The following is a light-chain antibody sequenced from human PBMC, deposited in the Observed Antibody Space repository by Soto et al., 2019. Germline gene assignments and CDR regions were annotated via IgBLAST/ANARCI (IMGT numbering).Light chain of an antibody. CDR2: AAS. V-gene: IGKV1-27*01. CDR1: QGISNY. J-gene: IGKJ5*01. CDR3: QHYGSSPPIT. Sequence: DIQMTQSPSSLSASVGDRVTITCRASQGISNYLAWYQQKPGKVPKLLIYAASTLQSGVPSRFSGSGSGTDFTLTISRLEPEDFAVYYCQHYGSSPPITFGQGTRLEIK.